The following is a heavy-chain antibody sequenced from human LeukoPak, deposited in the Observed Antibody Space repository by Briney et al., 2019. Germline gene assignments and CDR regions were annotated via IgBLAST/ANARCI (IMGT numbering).Heavy chain of an antibody. CDR1: GFTFVDHT. Sequence: GGSLRLSCAASGFTFVDHTIHWVRQSPGKGLELVALISWDGGSAVYADSMKGRLTISRDNTKDSLYLQMNSLRIEDTAFFYHAEDGIRDSSGWYYFDSWGQGTLVTVSS. V-gene: IGHV3-43*01. CDR2: ISWDGGSA. J-gene: IGHJ4*02. D-gene: IGHD6-19*01. CDR3: AEDGIRDSSGWYYFDS.